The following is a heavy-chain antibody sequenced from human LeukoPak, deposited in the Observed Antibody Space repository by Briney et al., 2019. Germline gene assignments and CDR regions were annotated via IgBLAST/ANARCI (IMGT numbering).Heavy chain of an antibody. Sequence: KASQTLSLTCTVSGASISSGGTYYWSWIRQPPGKGLEWIASTYYNPSLKSRVTISVDRAKNQFFLKLTSVTVEDTAVYYCAREKIAVDNWLDPWGPGTLVTVSS. J-gene: IGHJ5*02. V-gene: IGHV4-30-4*07. D-gene: IGHD6-19*01. CDR1: GASISSGGTYY. CDR2: T. CDR3: AREKIAVDNWLDP.